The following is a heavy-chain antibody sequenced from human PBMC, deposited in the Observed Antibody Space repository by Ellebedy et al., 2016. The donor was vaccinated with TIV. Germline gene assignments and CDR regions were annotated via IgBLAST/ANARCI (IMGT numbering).Heavy chain of an antibody. CDR2: MNPNSGNT. V-gene: IGHV1-2*04. CDR1: GYTFTSYA. Sequence: ASVKVSXXASGYTFTSYAMHWVRQAPGQGLEWMGWMNPNSGNTGYAQKFQGWVTMTRDTSISTAYMELSRLRSDDTAVYYCARGHYDSSGWYGWYYFDYWGQGTLVTVSS. CDR3: ARGHYDSSGWYGWYYFDY. J-gene: IGHJ4*02. D-gene: IGHD6-19*01.